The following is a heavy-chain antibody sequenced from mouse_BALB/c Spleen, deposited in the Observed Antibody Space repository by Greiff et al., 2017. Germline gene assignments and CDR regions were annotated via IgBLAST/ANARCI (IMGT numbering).Heavy chain of an antibody. CDR2: ISSGGSYT. V-gene: IGHV5-6-4*01. D-gene: IGHD2-3*01. Sequence: EVQLVESGGGLVKPGGSLKLSCAASGFTFSSYTMSWVRQTPEKRLEWVATISSGGSYTYYPDSVKGRFTISRDNAKNTLYLQMSSLKSEDTAMYYCTRVYDYYFDYWGQGTTLTVSS. CDR1: GFTFSSYT. CDR3: TRVYDYYFDY. J-gene: IGHJ2*01.